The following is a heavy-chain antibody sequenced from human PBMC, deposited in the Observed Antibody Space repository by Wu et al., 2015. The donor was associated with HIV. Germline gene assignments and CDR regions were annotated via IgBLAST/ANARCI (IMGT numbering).Heavy chain of an antibody. CDR3: ARGGWGYYGSGIEDV. CDR2: INPNSGGA. Sequence: QVQLVQSGAEVKKPGASVKVSCKASGYTFTGYYMHWVRQAPGQGLEWMGWINPNSGGANYAQKFQGRVTMTRDTSISTAYMELSRLRSDDTAVYYCARGGWGYYGSGIEDVWGQGTTVTVSS. CDR1: GYTFTGYY. D-gene: IGHD3-10*01. V-gene: IGHV1-2*02. J-gene: IGHJ6*02.